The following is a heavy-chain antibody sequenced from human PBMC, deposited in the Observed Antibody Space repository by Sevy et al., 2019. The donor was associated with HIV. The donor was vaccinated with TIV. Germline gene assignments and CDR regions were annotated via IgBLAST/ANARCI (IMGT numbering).Heavy chain of an antibody. Sequence: EGSLRLSCAASGFTFTSYGIHWVRQAPGKGLECVAKISFDEKYKYYAESVKGRFTISRDISKNTVFLEMNSLRPDATGVYYCAKVLGFGSGYDYAFDLWGQGTMVTVSS. J-gene: IGHJ3*01. V-gene: IGHV3-30*02. CDR2: ISFDEKYK. CDR3: AKVLGFGSGYDYAFDL. CDR1: GFTFTSYG. D-gene: IGHD5-12*01.